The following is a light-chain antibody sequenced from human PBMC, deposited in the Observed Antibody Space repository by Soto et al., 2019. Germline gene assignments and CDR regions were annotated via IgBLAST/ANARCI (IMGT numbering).Light chain of an antibody. J-gene: IGLJ3*02. CDR3: HSYDSSLSGML. CDR2: GNN. Sequence: QSVLTQPPSVSGAPGQRVTISCTGDNSNIGAGYDVHWYQQLPGTAPKLLIFGNNNRPSGVPDRFSGSKSGTSASLAITGLQAEDEADYYCHSYDSSLSGMLFGGGTKLTVL. CDR1: NSNIGAGYD. V-gene: IGLV1-40*01.